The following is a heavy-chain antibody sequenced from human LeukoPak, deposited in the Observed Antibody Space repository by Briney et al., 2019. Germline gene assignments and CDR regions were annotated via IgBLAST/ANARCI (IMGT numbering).Heavy chain of an antibody. CDR3: AKDLDYGGDYYYGMDV. Sequence: GGSLRLSCAASGFTFSTYAMHWVRQAPGKGLEGVAVISYDGSNKYYADSVTGRFTISRDNSKNTLYLQMNSLRSEDTAVYYCAKDLDYGGDYYYGMDVWGQGATVTVSS. CDR2: ISYDGSNK. J-gene: IGHJ6*02. CDR1: GFTFSTYA. V-gene: IGHV3-30*18. D-gene: IGHD4-17*01.